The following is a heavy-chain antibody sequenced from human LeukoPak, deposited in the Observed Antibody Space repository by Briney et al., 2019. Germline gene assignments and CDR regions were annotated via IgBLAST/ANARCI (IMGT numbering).Heavy chain of an antibody. V-gene: IGHV4-59*08. Sequence: SETLSLTCTVSGGSISSYYWSWIRQPPGKGLEWIGYIYYSGSTNYNPSLKSRVTISVDTSKNQFSLKLSSVTAADTAVYYCASSPLTGHDAFDIWGQGTMVTVSS. CDR1: GGSISSYY. CDR2: IYYSGST. CDR3: ASSPLTGHDAFDI. J-gene: IGHJ3*02.